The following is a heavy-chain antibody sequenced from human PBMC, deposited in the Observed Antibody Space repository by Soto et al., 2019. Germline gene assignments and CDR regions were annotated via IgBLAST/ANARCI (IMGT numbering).Heavy chain of an antibody. CDR1: GFTFDDYA. V-gene: IGHV3-9*01. Sequence: DVQLVESGGGLVQPGRSLRLSCAASGFTFDDYAMHWVRQAPGKGLEWVSGISWNSGSIGYADSVKGRFTISRDNAKNSLYLQMNSLRAEDTALYYCAKEGIAAFDYWGQGTLVTVSS. J-gene: IGHJ4*02. CDR3: AKEGIAAFDY. CDR2: ISWNSGSI. D-gene: IGHD6-13*01.